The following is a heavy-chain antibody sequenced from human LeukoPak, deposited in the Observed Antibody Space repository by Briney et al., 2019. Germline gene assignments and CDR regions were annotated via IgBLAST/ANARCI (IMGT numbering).Heavy chain of an antibody. CDR2: ISGSSAIST. CDR1: GFTFSSYW. Sequence: PGGSLRLSCAASGFTFSSYWMSWVRQAPGKGLEWVSAISGSSAISTYYADSVKGRFTISRDNSKNTLDLQMNNLRVEDTAVYYCARGTTGTTAVRDYWGQGTLVTVSS. D-gene: IGHD1/OR15-1a*01. CDR3: ARGTTGTTAVRDY. J-gene: IGHJ4*02. V-gene: IGHV3-23*01.